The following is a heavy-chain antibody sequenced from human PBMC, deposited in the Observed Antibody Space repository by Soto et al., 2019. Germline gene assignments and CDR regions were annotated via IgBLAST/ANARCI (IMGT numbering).Heavy chain of an antibody. Sequence: ASVKVSCKASGGTFSSYAISWVRQAPGQGLEWMGGIIPIFGTANYAQKFQGRVTITADESTSTAYMELSSLRSGDTAVYYCARVNYYDSSGFLGINWFDPWGQGTLVTVSS. CDR3: ARVNYYDSSGFLGINWFDP. D-gene: IGHD3-22*01. CDR1: GGTFSSYA. CDR2: IIPIFGTA. V-gene: IGHV1-69*13. J-gene: IGHJ5*02.